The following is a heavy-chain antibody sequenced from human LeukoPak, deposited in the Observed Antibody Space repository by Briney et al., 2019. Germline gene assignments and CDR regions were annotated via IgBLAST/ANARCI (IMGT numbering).Heavy chain of an antibody. CDR2: ISSSGSTI. V-gene: IGHV3-48*04. J-gene: IGHJ4*02. D-gene: IGHD6-19*01. CDR1: GFTFSTYS. Sequence: GGSLRLSCAASGFTFSTYSMNWVRQAPGKGLEWVSYISSSGSTIYYADSVKGRFTISRDNAKNSLYLQMNSLRAEDTAVYYCARGGSGWSYYFDYWGQGTLVTVSS. CDR3: ARGGSGWSYYFDY.